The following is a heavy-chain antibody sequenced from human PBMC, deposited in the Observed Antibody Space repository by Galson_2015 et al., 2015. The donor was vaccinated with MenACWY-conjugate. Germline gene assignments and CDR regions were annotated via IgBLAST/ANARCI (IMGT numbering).Heavy chain of an antibody. D-gene: IGHD2-8*01. CDR1: GFTFSSYA. CDR3: VRGPFELRGSYYYYGLDV. V-gene: IGHV3-64D*08. J-gene: IGHJ6*02. Sequence: SLRISCAASGFTFSSYAMNWVRQAPGKGLEYVSAISSNGGSTYHADSVKGRFTIYRGNSKNTLYLKMSSLRAEDTAVYYCVRGPFELRGSYYYYGLDVWGQGTTVTVSS. CDR2: ISSNGGST.